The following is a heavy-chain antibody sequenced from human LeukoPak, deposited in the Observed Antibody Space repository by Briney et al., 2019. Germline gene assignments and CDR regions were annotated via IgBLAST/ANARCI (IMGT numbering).Heavy chain of an antibody. D-gene: IGHD1-14*01. CDR1: GYSISSGYY. CDR3: ARIPRYNPRLDY. J-gene: IGHJ4*02. CDR2: IYHSGST. Sequence: SETLSLTCAVSGYSISSGYYWGWIRQPPGKGLEWIGSIYHSGSTYYNPSLKSRVTISVDTSKNQFSLKLSSVTAAGTAVYYCARIPRYNPRLDYWGQGTLVTVSS. V-gene: IGHV4-38-2*01.